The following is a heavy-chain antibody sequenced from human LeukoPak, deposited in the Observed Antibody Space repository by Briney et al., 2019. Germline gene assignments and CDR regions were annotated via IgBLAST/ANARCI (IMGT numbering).Heavy chain of an antibody. CDR1: GGSISSGSYY. Sequence: SETLSLTCTVSGGSISSGSYYWSWIRQPAGKGLEWIGRIYTSGGTNYNPSLKSRVTISVDTSKNQFSLKLSSVTAADTAVYYCAREGYSYGPYYLDYWGQGTLVTVSS. CDR2: IYTSGGT. V-gene: IGHV4-61*02. D-gene: IGHD5-18*01. CDR3: AREGYSYGPYYLDY. J-gene: IGHJ4*02.